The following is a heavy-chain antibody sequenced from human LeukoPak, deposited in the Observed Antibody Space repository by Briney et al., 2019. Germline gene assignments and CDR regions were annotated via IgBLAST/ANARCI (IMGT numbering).Heavy chain of an antibody. Sequence: SETLSLTCTVSGGSISSYYWSWIRQPPGKGLEWIGYIYYSGSTNYNPSLKSRVAISVDTSKNQFSLKLSSVTAADTAMYYCARDGLRYDILTGSLPYYYYGMDVWGQGTTVTVSS. V-gene: IGHV4-59*01. CDR1: GGSISSYY. CDR3: ARDGLRYDILTGSLPYYYYGMDV. J-gene: IGHJ6*02. CDR2: IYYSGST. D-gene: IGHD3-9*01.